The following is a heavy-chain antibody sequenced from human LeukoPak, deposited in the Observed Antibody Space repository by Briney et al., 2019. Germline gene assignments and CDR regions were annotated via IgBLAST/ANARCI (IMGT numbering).Heavy chain of an antibody. J-gene: IGHJ6*03. CDR1: GYTFTGYY. V-gene: IGHV1-46*01. CDR2: INPSGGST. CDR3: ARDFGVVNANYYYYYMDV. D-gene: IGHD3-3*01. Sequence: ASVKVSCKASGYTFTGYYMHWVRQAPGQGLEWMGIINPSGGSTSYAQKFQGRVTMTRDMSTSTVYMELSSPRSEDTAVYYCARDFGVVNANYYYYYMDVWGKGTTVTVSS.